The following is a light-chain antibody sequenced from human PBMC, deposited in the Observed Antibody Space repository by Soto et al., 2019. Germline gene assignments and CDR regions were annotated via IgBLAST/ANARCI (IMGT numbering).Light chain of an antibody. J-gene: IGKJ1*01. CDR1: QSVSSSY. CDR2: GAS. V-gene: IGKV3-20*01. CDR3: HQYGGSPRT. Sequence: EIVVTQSPGTLSLSPGERATLSCRASQSVSSSYLAWYQQKPGQAPRLLIYGASSRATGIPDRFSGSGSGTDFTLTISRLEPEDFAVYYCHQYGGSPRTFGQGTKVEI.